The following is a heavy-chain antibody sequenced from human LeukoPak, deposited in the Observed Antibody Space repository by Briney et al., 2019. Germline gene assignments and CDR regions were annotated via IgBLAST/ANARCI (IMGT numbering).Heavy chain of an antibody. CDR1: GGTFSSYA. V-gene: IGHV1-69*05. J-gene: IGHJ3*02. D-gene: IGHD4-11*01. Sequence: ASVKVSCKASGGTFSSYAISWVRQAPGQGLEWMGGIIPIFGTANYAQKFQGRVTITTDESTSTAYMELSSLRSEDTAVYYCARAYSSYVRAFDIWGQGTMVTVSS. CDR3: ARAYSSYVRAFDI. CDR2: IIPIFGTA.